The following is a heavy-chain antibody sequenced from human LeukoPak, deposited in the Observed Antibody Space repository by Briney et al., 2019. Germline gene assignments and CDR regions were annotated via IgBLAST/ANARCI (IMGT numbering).Heavy chain of an antibody. CDR2: IYYSGST. CDR3: ARDRRLGYCSGGSCYDGYYYGMDV. J-gene: IGHJ6*02. CDR1: GGSISSYY. Sequence: SETLSLTCTVSGGSISSYYWSWIRQPPGKGLEWIGYIYYSGSTNYNPSLKSRVTISVDTSKNQFSLKLSSVTAADTAVYYCARDRRLGYCSGGSCYDGYYYGMDVWGQGTTVTVSS. D-gene: IGHD2-15*01. V-gene: IGHV4-59*01.